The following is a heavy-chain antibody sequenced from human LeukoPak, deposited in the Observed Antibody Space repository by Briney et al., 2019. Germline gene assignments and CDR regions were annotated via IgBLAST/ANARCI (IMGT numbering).Heavy chain of an antibody. J-gene: IGHJ6*02. CDR3: ARPNYYGSGSPNYGMDV. CDR2: INAGNGNT. CDR1: GYTFTSYA. D-gene: IGHD3-10*01. Sequence: ASVKVSCKASGYTFTSYAMYWVRQAPGQRLEWMGWINAGNGNTKYSQKFQGRVTITRDTSASTAYMELSSLRSEDTAVYYCARPNYYGSGSPNYGMDVWGQGTTVTVSS. V-gene: IGHV1-3*01.